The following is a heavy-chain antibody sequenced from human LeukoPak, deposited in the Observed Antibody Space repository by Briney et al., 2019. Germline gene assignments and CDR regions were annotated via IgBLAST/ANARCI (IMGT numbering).Heavy chain of an antibody. CDR3: ARGPGGAFDI. V-gene: IGHV1-69*05. CDR1: GYTFTSYD. CDR2: IIPIFGTA. Sequence: SVKVSCKASGYTFTSYDINWVRQATGQGLEWMGGIIPIFGTANYAQKFQGRVTITTDESTSTAYMELSSLRSEDTAVYYCARGPGGAFDIWGQGTMVTVSS. D-gene: IGHD4-23*01. J-gene: IGHJ3*02.